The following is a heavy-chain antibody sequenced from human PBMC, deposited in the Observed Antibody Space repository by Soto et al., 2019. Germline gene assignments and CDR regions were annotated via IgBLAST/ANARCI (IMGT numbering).Heavy chain of an antibody. J-gene: IGHJ6*03. CDR3: AKNGGIAAAGTSDYYYYMDV. D-gene: IGHD6-13*01. V-gene: IGHV3-23*01. CDR1: GFTFSSYA. CDR2: ISGSGGST. Sequence: GGSLRLSCAASGFTFSSYAMSWVRQAPGKGLEWVSAISGSGGSTYYADSVKGRFTISRDNSKNTLYLQMNSLRAEDTAVYYCAKNGGIAAAGTSDYYYYMDVWGKGTTVTVSS.